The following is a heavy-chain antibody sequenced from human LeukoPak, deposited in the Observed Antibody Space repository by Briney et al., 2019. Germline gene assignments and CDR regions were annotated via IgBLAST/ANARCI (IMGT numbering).Heavy chain of an antibody. J-gene: IGHJ4*02. V-gene: IGHV4-34*01. D-gene: IGHD3-22*01. CDR3: ARGASSGYYGGFDY. CDR1: GGSFSGYY. CDR2: INHSGST. Sequence: PSETLSLTCAVYGGSFSGYYWSWIRQPPGKGLEWIGEINHSGSTNYNPSLKSRVTISVDTSKNQFSLKLSSVTAADTAIYYCARGASSGYYGGFDYWGQGTLVTVSS.